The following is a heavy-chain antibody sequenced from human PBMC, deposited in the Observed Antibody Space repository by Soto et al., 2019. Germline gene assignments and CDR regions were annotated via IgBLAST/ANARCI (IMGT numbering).Heavy chain of an antibody. J-gene: IGHJ4*02. CDR1: GYTFTDYA. D-gene: IGHD5-18*01. CDR2: MNAGVGNT. V-gene: IGHV1-3*01. Sequence: HVELVQSGADVKKPGASVTISCKASGYTFTDYALHWVRQAPGQRLEWMGWMNAGVGNTLYSQKFQGRITITRDTSSSTAYMELNSLKSEDTAIYYCARDTGYTFGSLNYWGPGTLVTVSS. CDR3: ARDTGYTFGSLNY.